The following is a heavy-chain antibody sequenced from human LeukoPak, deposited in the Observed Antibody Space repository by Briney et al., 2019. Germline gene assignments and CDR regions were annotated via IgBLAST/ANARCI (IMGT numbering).Heavy chain of an antibody. CDR1: GYTFTGYY. D-gene: IGHD6-13*01. Sequence: ASVKVSCKASGYTFTGYYMPWVRQAPGQGLEWMGRINPNSGGTNYAQKFQGRVTMTRDTSISTAYMELSRLRSDDTAVYYCARVSRQLVLIDYWGQGTLVTVSS. J-gene: IGHJ4*02. V-gene: IGHV1-2*06. CDR3: ARVSRQLVLIDY. CDR2: INPNSGGT.